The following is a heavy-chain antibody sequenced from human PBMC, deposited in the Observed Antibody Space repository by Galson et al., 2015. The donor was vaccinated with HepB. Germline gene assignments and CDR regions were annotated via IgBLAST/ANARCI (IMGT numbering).Heavy chain of an antibody. D-gene: IGHD3-10*01. J-gene: IGHJ3*02. V-gene: IGHV3-30*04. Sequence: LRLSCAASGFTFSIYPMHWVRQAPGKGMEWVAVISYDGSNKNYGDSVKGRFTISRDNSKNTFYLQINSLRTEDTAVYYCARGAMEGTAFDIWGLGTLVTVSS. CDR2: ISYDGSNK. CDR3: ARGAMEGTAFDI. CDR1: GFTFSIYP.